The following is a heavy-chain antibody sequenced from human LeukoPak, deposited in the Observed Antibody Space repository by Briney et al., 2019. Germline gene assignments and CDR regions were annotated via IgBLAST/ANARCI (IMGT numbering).Heavy chain of an antibody. J-gene: IGHJ3*01. CDR1: GGSISSSSYY. V-gene: IGHV4-39*07. Sequence: PSETLSLTCTVSGGSISSSSYYWGWIRQPPGKGLEWIGSIYYSGSTNYNPSVESRVTISIDKSKNQFSLILNSVTAADTALYYCARGMWFDTLFSAFDVWGQGTMVSVSS. CDR2: IYYSGST. CDR3: ARGMWFDTLFSAFDV. D-gene: IGHD3-10*01.